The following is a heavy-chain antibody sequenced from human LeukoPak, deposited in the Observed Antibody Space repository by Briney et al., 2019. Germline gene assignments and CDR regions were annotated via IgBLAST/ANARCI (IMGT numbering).Heavy chain of an antibody. CDR2: IYTSEST. CDR3: SASKQLWLRGLFDY. Sequence: PSETLSLTCTVSGGSISSYYWSWIRQPPGKGLEWIGYIYTSESTNYNPSLKSRVTISVDTSKNQFSLNLNSVTAADTAVYYCSASKQLWLRGLFDYWGQGTLVTVS. CDR1: GGSISSYY. D-gene: IGHD5-18*01. V-gene: IGHV4-4*09. J-gene: IGHJ4*02.